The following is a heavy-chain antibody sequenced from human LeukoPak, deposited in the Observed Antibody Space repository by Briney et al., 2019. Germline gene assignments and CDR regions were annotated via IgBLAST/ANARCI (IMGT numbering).Heavy chain of an antibody. V-gene: IGHV3-15*01. CDR1: GFTFSNAW. J-gene: IGHJ4*02. CDR2: IKSKTDGGTT. Sequence: GGSLRLSCAASGFTFSNAWMSWVRQAPGKGLEWVGRIKSKTDGGTTDYAAPVKGRFTISRDDSKNTLYLQMNSLKTEDTAVYYCTTERGMITFGGVIVQYYFDYWGQGTLVTVSS. D-gene: IGHD3-16*02. CDR3: TTERGMITFGGVIVQYYFDY.